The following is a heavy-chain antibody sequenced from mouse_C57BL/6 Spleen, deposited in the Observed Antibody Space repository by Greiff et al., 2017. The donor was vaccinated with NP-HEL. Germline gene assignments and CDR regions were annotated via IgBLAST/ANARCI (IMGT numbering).Heavy chain of an antibody. CDR1: GYAFSSSW. CDR2: IYPGDGDT. Sequence: VQLQQSGPELVKPGASVKISCKASGYAFSSSWMNWVKQRPGKGLEWIGRIYPGDGDTNYNGKFKGKATLTADKSSSTAYMQLSSLTSEDSAVYFCARSPFLDSSGYDWFAYWGQGTLVTVSA. CDR3: ARSPFLDSSGYDWFAY. J-gene: IGHJ3*01. D-gene: IGHD3-2*02. V-gene: IGHV1-82*01.